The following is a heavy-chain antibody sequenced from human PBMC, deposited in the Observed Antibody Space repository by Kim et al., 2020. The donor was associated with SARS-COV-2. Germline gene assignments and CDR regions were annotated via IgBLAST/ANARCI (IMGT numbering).Heavy chain of an antibody. CDR2: ISGSGKTT. J-gene: IGHJ6*02. V-gene: IGHV3-48*03. Sequence: GGSLRLSCVASGFNFSDYEMNWVRQSPGMGREWVSFISGSGKTTHYADSAKGRFTISKDNAKNSLYLELNTLSAEDTAVYYCTRDRQMTRAIFPYSYGMDVWGQGTTVIVSS. CDR3: TRDRQMTRAIFPYSYGMDV. CDR1: GFNFSDYE. D-gene: IGHD2-21*01.